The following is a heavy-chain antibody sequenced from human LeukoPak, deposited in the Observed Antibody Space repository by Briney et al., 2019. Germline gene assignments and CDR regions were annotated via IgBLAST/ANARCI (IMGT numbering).Heavy chain of an antibody. CDR3: AKVPSSGWYGIDF. V-gene: IGHV3-30*18. J-gene: IGHJ4*02. CDR1: GFPFSGYG. Sequence: GGSPRLSCAASGFPFSGYGMHWVRQAPGKGLEWVANISYDGNTQYYADSVQGRFTISRDNSINMVYLQMNTLRGEDTATYYCAKVPSSGWYGIDFWGQGTQVTVP. D-gene: IGHD6-19*01. CDR2: ISYDGNTQ.